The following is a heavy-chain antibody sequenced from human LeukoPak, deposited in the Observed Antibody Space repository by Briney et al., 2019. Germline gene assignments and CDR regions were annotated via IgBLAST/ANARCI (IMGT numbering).Heavy chain of an antibody. CDR3: ARDYYDSSGYLDY. Sequence: PGGSLRLSCAASGFTFSSYWMSWVRQAAGKGLEWVANIKQDGSEKYYVDSVKGRFNIARDNAKNSLYLQMNSLRAEGTAVYYCARDYYDSSGYLDYWGQGTLVTVSS. CDR1: GFTFSSYW. V-gene: IGHV3-7*01. CDR2: IKQDGSEK. D-gene: IGHD3-22*01. J-gene: IGHJ4*02.